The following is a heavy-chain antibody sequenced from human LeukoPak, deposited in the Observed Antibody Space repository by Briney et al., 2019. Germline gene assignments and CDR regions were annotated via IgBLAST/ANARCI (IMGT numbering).Heavy chain of an antibody. J-gene: IGHJ4*02. Sequence: ASVKVSCKASGYTFTGYYMHWVRQAPGQGLEWMGWINPNSGGTKYAQKFQGRVTMTRDTSISTAYMEASSLRSDDTAVYYCARDNDGSFGDSWGQGTLVAVSS. V-gene: IGHV1-2*02. CDR2: INPNSGGT. CDR3: ARDNDGSFGDS. CDR1: GYTFTGYY. D-gene: IGHD5-24*01.